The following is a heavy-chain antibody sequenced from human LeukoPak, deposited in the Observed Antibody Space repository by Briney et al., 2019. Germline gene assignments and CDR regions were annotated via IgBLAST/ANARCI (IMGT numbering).Heavy chain of an antibody. D-gene: IGHD3-10*01. Sequence: PGGSLRLSCAASGFTFSGYSMNWVRQAPGKGLEWFSSISSSSSYIYYADSVKGRFTISRDNAKNSLYLQMNSLRAEDTAVYYCARDSGSGSYNGFDYWGQGTLVAVSS. CDR1: GFTFSGYS. V-gene: IGHV3-21*01. CDR2: ISSSSSYI. J-gene: IGHJ4*02. CDR3: ARDSGSGSYNGFDY.